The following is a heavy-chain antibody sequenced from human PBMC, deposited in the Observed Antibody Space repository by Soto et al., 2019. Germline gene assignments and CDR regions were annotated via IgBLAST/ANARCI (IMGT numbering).Heavy chain of an antibody. CDR2: ISYDGSNK. CDR1: GFTFSIYA. CDR3: ARDQEYYDILTGYQPLDY. J-gene: IGHJ4*02. V-gene: IGHV3-30-3*01. Sequence: SGGSLRLSCAASGFTFSIYAMHWVRHAPGKGLEGVAVISYDGSNKYYADSVKGRFTISRDNSKNTLYLQMNSLRAEDTAVYYCARDQEYYDILTGYQPLDYWGQGTLVTVSS. D-gene: IGHD3-9*01.